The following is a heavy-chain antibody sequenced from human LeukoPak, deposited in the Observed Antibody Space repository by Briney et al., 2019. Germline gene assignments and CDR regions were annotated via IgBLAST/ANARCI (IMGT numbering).Heavy chain of an antibody. V-gene: IGHV4-59*01. J-gene: IGHJ4*02. CDR3: ARGGRYGSGSYYSHYFDY. CDR1: GFTFSSYS. Sequence: GSLRLSCAASGFTFSSYSMNWVRQPPGKGLEWIGNIFYSGSTYYSPSLKSRVTISVDTSKNQFSLKLSSVTAADTAVYYCARGGRYGSGSYYSHYFDYWGQGTLVTVSS. CDR2: IFYSGST. D-gene: IGHD3-10*01.